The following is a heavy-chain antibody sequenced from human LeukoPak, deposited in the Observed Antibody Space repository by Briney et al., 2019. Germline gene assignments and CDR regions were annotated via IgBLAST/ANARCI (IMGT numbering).Heavy chain of an antibody. V-gene: IGHV4-59*01. CDR2: IYYSGST. Sequence: SETLSLTCAVYGGSFSGYYWSWIRQPPGKGLEWIGYIYYSGSTNYNPSLKSRVTISVDTSKNQFSLKLSSVTAADTAVYYCARGLAPGWGYYHYYMDVWGKGTTVTISS. D-gene: IGHD6-19*01. CDR1: GGSFSGYY. CDR3: ARGLAPGWGYYHYYMDV. J-gene: IGHJ6*03.